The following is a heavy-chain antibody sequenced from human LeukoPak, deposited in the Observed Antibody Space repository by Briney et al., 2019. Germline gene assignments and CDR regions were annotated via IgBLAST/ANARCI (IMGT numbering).Heavy chain of an antibody. D-gene: IGHD5-12*01. Sequence: GGSLRLSCAASGFTFSSYGMHWVRQAPGKGLEWVAFIRYDGSNKYYADSVKGRFTISRDNSKNTLYLQMNSLRAEDTAVYYCAKDVGYSGYERVFDYWGQGTLVTVSS. V-gene: IGHV3-30*02. CDR3: AKDVGYSGYERVFDY. J-gene: IGHJ4*02. CDR2: IRYDGSNK. CDR1: GFTFSSYG.